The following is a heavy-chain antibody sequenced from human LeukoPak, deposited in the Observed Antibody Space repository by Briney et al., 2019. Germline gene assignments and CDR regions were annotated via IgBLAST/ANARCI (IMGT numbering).Heavy chain of an antibody. J-gene: IGHJ4*02. CDR2: RQPGNVS. V-gene: IGHV3-53*01. CDR1: GFTASTHH. D-gene: IGHD3-22*01. Sequence: GGSLRLSCAVSGFTASTHHMAWVRQAPGKGLEWVSVRQPGNVSYYADSVTGRFTTSTDSSKNTLYLQMRDLGAEDTALYYCVRERDYDTYFDYWGQGTLVIVSS. CDR3: VRERDYDTYFDY.